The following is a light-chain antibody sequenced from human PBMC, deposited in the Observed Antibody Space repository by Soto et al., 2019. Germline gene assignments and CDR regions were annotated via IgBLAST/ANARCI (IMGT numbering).Light chain of an antibody. J-gene: IGLJ1*01. CDR2: DVS. Sequence: QSVLTQAASAPGSPGQSISFPCTGTSSVVGGYKFVSWYQQHPGKAPKFIIYDVSIRPSGVSNRFSGSKSGNTASLTISGLQAEDEADYYCSSYTSGSHYVFGTGTKVTVL. CDR1: SSVVGGYKF. V-gene: IGLV2-14*01. CDR3: SSYTSGSHYV.